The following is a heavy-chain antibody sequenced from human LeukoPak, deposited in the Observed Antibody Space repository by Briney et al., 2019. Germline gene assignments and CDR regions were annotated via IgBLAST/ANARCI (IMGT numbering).Heavy chain of an antibody. D-gene: IGHD1-1*01. CDR1: GFTFSKFA. Sequence: GGSLRLSCAAAGFTFSKFAMHWVRQAPGKGLEWVAVVSYDGSYKYYADSVKGRFTISRDDSKNTLYLHMNSLRAEDTAVYYCARAPGYGAAYYFDYWGQGTLVTVSS. CDR2: VSYDGSYK. CDR3: ARAPGYGAAYYFDY. V-gene: IGHV3-30*04. J-gene: IGHJ4*02.